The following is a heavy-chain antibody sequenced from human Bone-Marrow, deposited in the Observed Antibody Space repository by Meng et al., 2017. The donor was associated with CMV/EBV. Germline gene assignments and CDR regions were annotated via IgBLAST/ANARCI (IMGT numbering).Heavy chain of an antibody. Sequence: SETLSLTCTVSGGSISSYYWSWIRPPPGKGLEWIGYIYYSGSTNYNPSLKSRVTIPVDTSKNQFSLKLSSVTAADTAVYYCARAHKDYGSGSYYKAYHYYYGMDVWGQGTTVTVSS. CDR2: IYYSGST. CDR3: ARAHKDYGSGSYYKAYHYYYGMDV. CDR1: GGSISSYY. J-gene: IGHJ6*02. D-gene: IGHD3-10*01. V-gene: IGHV4-59*01.